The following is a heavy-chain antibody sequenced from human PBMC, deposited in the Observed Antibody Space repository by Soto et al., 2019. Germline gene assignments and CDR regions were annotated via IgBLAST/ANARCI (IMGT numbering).Heavy chain of an antibody. Sequence: QVQLVQSGAEVKKPGASVKVSCKASGYTFTGYYMHWVRQAPGQGLEWMGWINPNSGGTNYAQKFQGWVTMTRDTSISTAYMELSRLRSDDTAVYYCARGGYCSSTSATLQDYGMDVWGQGTTVTVSS. V-gene: IGHV1-2*04. D-gene: IGHD2-2*01. CDR1: GYTFTGYY. CDR2: INPNSGGT. CDR3: ARGGYCSSTSATLQDYGMDV. J-gene: IGHJ6*02.